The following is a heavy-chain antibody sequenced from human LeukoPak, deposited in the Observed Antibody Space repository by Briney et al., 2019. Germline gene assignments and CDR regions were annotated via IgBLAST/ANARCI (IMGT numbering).Heavy chain of an antibody. CDR3: ARGVYGLDL. V-gene: IGHV3-7*01. CDR1: GFTFGTYW. Sequence: GGSLRLSCAASGFTFGTYWMGWVRQAPRKGLEWVANIREDGGEIYYVNSVKGRFTISRDNAKNSLYLQMSSLRAADTAVYYCARGVYGLDLWGQGTLVTVSS. CDR2: IREDGGEI. J-gene: IGHJ5*02. D-gene: IGHD4-17*01.